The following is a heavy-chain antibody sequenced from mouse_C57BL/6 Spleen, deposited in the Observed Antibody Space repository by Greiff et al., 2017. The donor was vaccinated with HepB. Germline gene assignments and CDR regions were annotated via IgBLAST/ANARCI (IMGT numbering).Heavy chain of an antibody. Sequence: DVKLQESGEGLVKPGGSLKLSCAASGFTFSSYAMSWVRQTPEKRLEWVAYISSGGDYIYYADTVKGRFTISRDNARNTLYLQMSSLKSEDTAMYYCTRDDGYPFAYWGQGTLVTVSA. J-gene: IGHJ3*01. V-gene: IGHV5-9-1*02. CDR1: GFTFSSYA. CDR2: ISSGGDYI. D-gene: IGHD2-3*01. CDR3: TRDDGYPFAY.